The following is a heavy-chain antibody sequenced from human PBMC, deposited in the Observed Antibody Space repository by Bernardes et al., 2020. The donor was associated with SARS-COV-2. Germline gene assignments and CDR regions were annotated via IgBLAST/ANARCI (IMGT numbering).Heavy chain of an antibody. Sequence: SETLSLTCTVSGGSISSYYWSWIRQPPGKGLEWIGYIYYSGSTNYNPSLKSRVTISVDTSKNQFSLKLSSVTAADTAVYYCAREEYCSSTSCYWFDYWGQGTLVTVSS. CDR1: GGSISSYY. V-gene: IGHV4-59*12. J-gene: IGHJ4*02. CDR3: AREEYCSSTSCYWFDY. CDR2: IYYSGST. D-gene: IGHD2-2*01.